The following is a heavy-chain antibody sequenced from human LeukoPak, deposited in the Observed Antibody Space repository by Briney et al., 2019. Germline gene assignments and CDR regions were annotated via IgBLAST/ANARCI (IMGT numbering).Heavy chain of an antibody. CDR3: ARSLIAVAGRKSEGDYYYYMDV. V-gene: IGHV4-34*01. D-gene: IGHD6-19*01. CDR2: INHSGST. CDR1: GGSISSHY. J-gene: IGHJ6*03. Sequence: SETLSLTCTVSGGSISSHYWSWIRQPPGKGLEWIGEINHSGSTNYNPSLKSRVTISVDTSKNQFSLKLSSVTAADTAVYYCARSLIAVAGRKSEGDYYYYMDVWGKGTTVTVSS.